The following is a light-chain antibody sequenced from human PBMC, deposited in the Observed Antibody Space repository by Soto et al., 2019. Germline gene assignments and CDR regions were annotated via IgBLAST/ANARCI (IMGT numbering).Light chain of an antibody. CDR3: SSFTSSVTYV. CDR1: SSDVGGHNS. CDR2: DVS. V-gene: IGLV2-14*01. J-gene: IGLJ1*01. Sequence: QSVLTQPASVSGSPGQSITISCTGTSSDVGGHNSVSWYRQDPGKAPKLMIYDVSNRPSGVSDRFSGSKSGNTASLTISGLQIEDEADYYRSSFTSSVTYVFGTGTKVTAL.